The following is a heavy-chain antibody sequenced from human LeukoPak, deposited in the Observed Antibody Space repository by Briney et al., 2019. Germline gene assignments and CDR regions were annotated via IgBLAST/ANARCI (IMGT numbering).Heavy chain of an antibody. CDR1: GGSISSGGYS. D-gene: IGHD3-22*01. J-gene: IGHJ4*02. Sequence: SETLSLTCAVSGGSISSGGYSWSWIRQPPGKGLEWIGYIYHSGSTYYNPSLKSRVTISVDRSKNQFSLKLSSVTAADTAVYYCAGGSGYYYVPFDYWGQGTLVTVSS. CDR2: IYHSGST. CDR3: AGGSGYYYVPFDY. V-gene: IGHV4-30-2*01.